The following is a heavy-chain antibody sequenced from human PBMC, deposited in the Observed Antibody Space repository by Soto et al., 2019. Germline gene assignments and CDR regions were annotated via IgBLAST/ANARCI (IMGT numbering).Heavy chain of an antibody. Sequence: PSETLSLTYTVSCGSIRSGGYYWRWVRQSPRRGLEWIGNIYYSGSTYYNPSLKSRLTISVDTSKNQFSLNLSSVTAADTAVYYCARDRLMATAGTARHYFGLDVWGQGTTVTVSS. CDR3: ARDRLMATAGTARHYFGLDV. V-gene: IGHV4-31*03. D-gene: IGHD5-18*01. CDR1: CGSIRSGGYY. J-gene: IGHJ6*02. CDR2: IYYSGST.